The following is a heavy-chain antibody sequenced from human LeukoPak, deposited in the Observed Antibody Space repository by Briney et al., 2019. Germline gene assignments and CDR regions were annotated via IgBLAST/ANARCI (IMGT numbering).Heavy chain of an antibody. CDR3: ARALPGYSSGWYDY. J-gene: IGHJ4*02. Sequence: PGGSLRLPCAASGFTFSSYWMSWVRQAPGKGLEWVANIKQDGSEKYYVDSVKGRFTISRDNAKNSLYLQMNSLRAEDTAVYYCARALPGYSSGWYDYWGQGTLVTVSS. CDR2: IKQDGSEK. D-gene: IGHD6-19*01. V-gene: IGHV3-7*01. CDR1: GFTFSSYW.